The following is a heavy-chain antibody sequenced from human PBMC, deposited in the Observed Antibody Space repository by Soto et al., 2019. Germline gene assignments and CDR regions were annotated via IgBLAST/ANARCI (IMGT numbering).Heavy chain of an antibody. V-gene: IGHV3-33*01. CDR1: GFTFSSYG. CDR3: AREAYDGSGYYSGGWYFDL. CDR2: IWYDGSNK. Sequence: QVQLVESGGGVVQPGRSLRLSCAASGFTFSSYGMLWVRQAPGKGLEWVALIWYDGSNKYYADSVKGRFTISRDNSKNTLYLQMNSLRAEDTAVYYCAREAYDGSGYYSGGWYFDLWGRGTLVTVSS. J-gene: IGHJ2*01. D-gene: IGHD3-22*01.